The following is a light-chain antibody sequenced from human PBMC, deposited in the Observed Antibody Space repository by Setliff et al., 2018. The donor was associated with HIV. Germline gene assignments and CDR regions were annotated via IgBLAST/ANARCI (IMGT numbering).Light chain of an antibody. CDR3: YSNTGSNTYV. CDR1: SSDVGRYNL. Sequence: QSVLTQPASVSGAPGQSITISCTGTSSDVGRYNLVSRYQQHPGKAPKLLIYQATKRPSGVSNRFSGSKSGNTASLTISGLQAEDEADYYCYSNTGSNTYVFGTGTKATVL. J-gene: IGLJ1*01. CDR2: QAT. V-gene: IGLV2-23*01.